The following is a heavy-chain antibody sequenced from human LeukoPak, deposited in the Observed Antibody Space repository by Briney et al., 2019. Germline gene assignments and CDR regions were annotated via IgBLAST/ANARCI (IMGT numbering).Heavy chain of an antibody. CDR3: ARDPAYLMIGSDHKVRKIVQKQDAFDI. Sequence: ASVKVSCNASGYTFTSYAMNWGRQAPGPGLEWMGWINTNTGNPTYAQGSTGRFVFSLDTSVSTAYLQISSLKAEDAAVYYCARDPAYLMIGSDHKVRKIVQKQDAFDIWGQGTMVTVSS. J-gene: IGHJ3*02. V-gene: IGHV7-4-1*02. D-gene: IGHD3-22*01. CDR2: INTNTGNP. CDR1: GYTFTSYA.